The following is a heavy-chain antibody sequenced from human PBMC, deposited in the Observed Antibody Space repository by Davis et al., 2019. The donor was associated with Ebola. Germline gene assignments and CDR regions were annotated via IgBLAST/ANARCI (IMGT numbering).Heavy chain of an antibody. CDR2: ISSSSSYI. CDR1: GFTFSSYS. D-gene: IGHD6-19*01. V-gene: IGHV3-21*04. Sequence: PGGSLRLSCAASGFTFSSYSMNWVRQAPGKGLEWVSSISSSSSYIYYADSVKGRFTISRDNAKNSLYLQMNSLRAEDTALYYCAKDSRQWLVPPGFDYWGQGTLVTVSS. J-gene: IGHJ4*02. CDR3: AKDSRQWLVPPGFDY.